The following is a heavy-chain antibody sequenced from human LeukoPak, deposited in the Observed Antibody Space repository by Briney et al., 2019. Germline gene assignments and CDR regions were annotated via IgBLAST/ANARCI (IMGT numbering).Heavy chain of an antibody. D-gene: IGHD1-7*01. CDR1: GLTLTTYW. CDR2: INTDGTST. Sequence: GGSLRLSCAASGLTLTTYWMHWVRQAPGKGLVWVSRINTDGTSTNYADSVKGRFTTSRDNAKNTLYLQMNSLRAEDTAVYYCARDRNWNYDYWGQGTLVTVSS. CDR3: ARDRNWNYDY. J-gene: IGHJ4*02. V-gene: IGHV3-74*01.